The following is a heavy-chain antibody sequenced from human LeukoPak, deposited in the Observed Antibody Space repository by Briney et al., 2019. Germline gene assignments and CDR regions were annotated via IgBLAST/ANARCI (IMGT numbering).Heavy chain of an antibody. CDR2: LYPGDSDT. CDR3: ARGRGYSYGTDFDY. CDR1: GYSFTNSW. D-gene: IGHD5-18*01. V-gene: IGHV5-51*01. Sequence: GASLKISCQGSGYSFTNSWIGWVRPVPGKGVEWMGILYPGDSDTRYSPSFQGQVTISADKSINTAYLQWRNLKASDSAMYYCARGRGYSYGTDFDYWGQGTQVTVSS. J-gene: IGHJ4*02.